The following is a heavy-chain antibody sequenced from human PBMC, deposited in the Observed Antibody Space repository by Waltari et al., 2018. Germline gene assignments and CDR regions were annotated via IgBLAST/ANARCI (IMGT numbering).Heavy chain of an antibody. CDR1: GFTFRRPN. CDR3: ARQGGGGWYIDS. Sequence: EVQLVESGGALVQPGGSLRVSCVDSGFTFRRPNMYWVRQAPGKGLEWVSYIGSGSGTIYYADSVKGRFTISRDNAKSSLFLQMNGLGAEDTAVYYCARQGGGGWYIDSWGQGTLVTVSS. D-gene: IGHD2-15*01. CDR2: IGSGSGTI. V-gene: IGHV3-48*01. J-gene: IGHJ4*02.